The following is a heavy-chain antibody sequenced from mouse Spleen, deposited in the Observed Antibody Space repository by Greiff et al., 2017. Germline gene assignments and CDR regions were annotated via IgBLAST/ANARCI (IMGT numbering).Heavy chain of an antibody. CDR2: ISSGSSTI. CDR3: AKAGNYYGSSPYYFDY. J-gene: IGHJ2*01. V-gene: IGHV5-17*01. D-gene: IGHD1-1*01. CDR1: GFTFSDYG. Sequence: EVKVVESGGGLVKPGGSLKLSCAASGFTFSDYGMHWVRQAPEKGLEWVAYISSGSSTIYYADTVKGRFTISRDNAKNTLFLQMTSLRSEDTAMYYCAKAGNYYGSSPYYFDYWGQGTTLTVSS.